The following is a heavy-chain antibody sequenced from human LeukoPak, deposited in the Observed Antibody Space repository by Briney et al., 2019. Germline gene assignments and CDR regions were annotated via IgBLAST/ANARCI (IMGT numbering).Heavy chain of an antibody. CDR2: IRYDGSNK. J-gene: IGHJ4*02. D-gene: IGHD3-22*01. CDR3: HRYFYDSD. Sequence: GGSLRLSCAASGFTFSSYGMSWVRQAPGKGLEWVALIRYDGSNKYYADSVKGRFTISRDNSKNTLYLQMNSLRSEDTAVYYCHRYFYDSDWGPGTLVTVSS. V-gene: IGHV3-30*02. CDR1: GFTFSSYG.